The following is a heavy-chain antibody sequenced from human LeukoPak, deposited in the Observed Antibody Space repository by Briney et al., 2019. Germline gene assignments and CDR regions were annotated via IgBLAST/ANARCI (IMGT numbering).Heavy chain of an antibody. V-gene: IGHV5-51*01. J-gene: IGHJ4*02. CDR3: VRGYFFDY. D-gene: IGHD3-22*01. CDR1: GYSFTTYW. CDR2: IYPSDSDT. Sequence: GESLKISCKGSGYSFTTYWIAWVRQMPGKGLEWLGIIYPSDSDTKYSPSFQGQVTISADKSTSTAYLQWSSLKASDTAMYYCVRGYFFDYWGQGTLVTVSS.